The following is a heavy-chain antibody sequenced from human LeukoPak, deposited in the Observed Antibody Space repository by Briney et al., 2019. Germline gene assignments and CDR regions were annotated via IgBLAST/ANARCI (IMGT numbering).Heavy chain of an antibody. CDR1: GGSINSYY. V-gene: IGHV4-59*01. J-gene: IGHJ4*02. CDR2: ISYSGST. Sequence: SETLSLTCAVSGGSINSYYWSWIRQPPGKGLEWIGYISYSGSTNYNPSLKSRVTISVDTSKNQFFLKLSSVTAADTALYYCTRGNANWGQGTLVTVSS. CDR3: TRGNAN.